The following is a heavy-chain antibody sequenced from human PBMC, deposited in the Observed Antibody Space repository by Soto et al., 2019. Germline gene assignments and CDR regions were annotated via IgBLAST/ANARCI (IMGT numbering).Heavy chain of an antibody. J-gene: IGHJ6*02. Sequence: QVQLVQSGAEVKKPGASVKVSCKASGYTFTSYGISWVRQAPGQGLEWMGWISAYNGNTNYAQKLQGRVTMTTDTSTSTAYMELRSLRSDDTAVYYCARVPSGYCTNGVCYGIYYYYYGMDVWGQGTTVNVSS. CDR3: ARVPSGYCTNGVCYGIYYYYYGMDV. V-gene: IGHV1-18*01. D-gene: IGHD2-8*01. CDR2: ISAYNGNT. CDR1: GYTFTSYG.